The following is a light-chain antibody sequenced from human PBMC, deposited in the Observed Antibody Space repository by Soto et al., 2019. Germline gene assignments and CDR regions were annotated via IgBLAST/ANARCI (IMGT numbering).Light chain of an antibody. Sequence: QSVLTQPPSVSGAPGQRVTISCTGSSSNIGAGYDVHWYQQLPGSAPKLLIYGNTNRPSGVPDRFSGSKSSTSASLAITGLQAEDEADYYCPSSDSSLSMVFGGGTKLTLL. CDR3: PSSDSSLSMV. CDR1: SSNIGAGYD. V-gene: IGLV1-40*01. J-gene: IGLJ2*01. CDR2: GNT.